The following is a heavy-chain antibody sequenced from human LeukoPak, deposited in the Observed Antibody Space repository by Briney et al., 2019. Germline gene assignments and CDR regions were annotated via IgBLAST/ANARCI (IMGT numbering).Heavy chain of an antibody. CDR3: AELGITMIGGV. CDR2: ISSSGSTI. J-gene: IGHJ6*04. D-gene: IGHD3-10*02. V-gene: IGHV3-48*03. Sequence: PGGSLRLSCAASGFTFSSYEMNWVRQAPGKGMEWVSYISSSGSTIYYADSVKGRFTISRDNAKNSLYLQMNSLRAEDTAVYYCAELGITMIGGVWGKGTTVTISS. CDR1: GFTFSSYE.